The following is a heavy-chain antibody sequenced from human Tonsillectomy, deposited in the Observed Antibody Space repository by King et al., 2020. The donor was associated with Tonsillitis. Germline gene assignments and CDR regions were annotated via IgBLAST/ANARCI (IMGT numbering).Heavy chain of an antibody. V-gene: IGHV3-23*04. D-gene: IGHD3-10*01. CDR1: GFTFVNYA. Sequence: VQLVESGGGLVQPGGSLRLSCVASGFTFVNYAMSLVSQAPGKGLERVSGITFSSFTTYYSDSAKGRFTISRDNSKNTLFLEISSLRLNDTAVYYGAKGGEKQTYWYFDLWGRGTLVSVSS. J-gene: IGHJ2*01. CDR2: ITFSSFTT. CDR3: AKGGEKQTYWYFDL.